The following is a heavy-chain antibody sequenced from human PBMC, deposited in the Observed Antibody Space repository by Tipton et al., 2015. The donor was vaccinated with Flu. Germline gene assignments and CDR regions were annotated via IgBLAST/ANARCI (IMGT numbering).Heavy chain of an antibody. V-gene: IGHV1-18*01. CDR1: GYTFTTYG. CDR3: ARALSSIPSTPYTY. D-gene: IGHD2-2*02. Sequence: QMQLVQSGAEVKKPGASVKVSCKASGYTFTTYGISWVRQAPGQGLEWMGWISAYSGDTNYAQKFQGRVTMTTDTFTSTAYMELRSLRSDDTADYYCARALSSIPSTPYTYWGQGTLVTVSS. CDR2: ISAYSGDT. J-gene: IGHJ4*02.